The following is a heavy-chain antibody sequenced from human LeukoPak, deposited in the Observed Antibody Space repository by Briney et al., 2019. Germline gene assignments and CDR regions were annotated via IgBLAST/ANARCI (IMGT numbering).Heavy chain of an antibody. D-gene: IGHD6-19*01. Sequence: SETLSLTCTVSGGSVSSYYWSWIRQPPGKGLEWIGYIYYSGSTNYNPSLKSRVTISVDTSKNQFSLKLSSVTAADTAVYYCARHNDDSSGWSDYFDYWGQGTLVTVSS. CDR2: IYYSGST. CDR3: ARHNDDSSGWSDYFDY. CDR1: GGSVSSYY. V-gene: IGHV4-59*08. J-gene: IGHJ4*02.